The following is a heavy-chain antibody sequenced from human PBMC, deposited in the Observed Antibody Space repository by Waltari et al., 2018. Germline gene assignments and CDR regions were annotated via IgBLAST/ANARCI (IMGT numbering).Heavy chain of an antibody. V-gene: IGHV4-39*01. CDR2: VSYSGTT. CDR1: GVSITSNRHY. CDR3: ATYIGASVGTAAFDV. Sequence: QLQLQELGPRLVRPSETLSLICRVSGVSITSNRHYWAWIRQSPGQGLEWIETVSYSGTTYISPSLKSRVSVSRDTSKNQVSLILGSVTAADMAVYYCATYIGASVGTAAFDVWGQGTMVTVSS. J-gene: IGHJ3*01. D-gene: IGHD5-12*01.